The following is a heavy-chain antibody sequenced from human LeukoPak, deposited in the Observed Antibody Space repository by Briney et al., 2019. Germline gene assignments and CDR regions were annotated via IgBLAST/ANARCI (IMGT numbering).Heavy chain of an antibody. CDR1: GFTFSSYG. Sequence: PGGSLRLSCAASGFTFSSYGMHWVRQAPGKGLEWVAVISYDGSNKYYADSVKGRFTISRDNSKNTLYLQMNSLRAEDTAVYYCAKIFGYYDSSGSGGNDYWGQGTLVTVSS. J-gene: IGHJ4*02. V-gene: IGHV3-30*18. D-gene: IGHD3-22*01. CDR3: AKIFGYYDSSGSGGNDY. CDR2: ISYDGSNK.